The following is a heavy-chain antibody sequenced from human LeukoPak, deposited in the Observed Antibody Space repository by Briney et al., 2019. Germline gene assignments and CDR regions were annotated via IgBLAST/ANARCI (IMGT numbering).Heavy chain of an antibody. CDR1: GGSISSYY. CDR2: IYTSGST. Sequence: PSETLSLTCTVPGGSISSYYWSWIRQPAGKGLEWIGRIYTSGSTNYNPSLKSRVTMSVGTSKNQFSLKLSSVTAADTAVYYCARVPPDNYYYYGMDVWGQGTTVTVSS. CDR3: ARVPPDNYYYYGMDV. V-gene: IGHV4-4*07. D-gene: IGHD3-22*01. J-gene: IGHJ6*02.